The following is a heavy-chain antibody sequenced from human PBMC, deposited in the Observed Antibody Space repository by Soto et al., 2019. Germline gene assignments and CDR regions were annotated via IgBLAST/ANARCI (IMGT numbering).Heavy chain of an antibody. J-gene: IGHJ1*01. Sequence: ESGGGLVQPGGSLRLSCAASGFNFNDYELAWVRQAPGRGLEWVAYIGSSPTGGRISYADFVRGRFSISRDDAYRIVYLEMHSLTAEDTALYFCAGDVMYTGSFQHWGQGTLVTVSS. CDR2: IGSSPTGGRI. D-gene: IGHD1-26*01. V-gene: IGHV3-48*03. CDR3: AGDVMYTGSFQH. CDR1: GFNFNDYE.